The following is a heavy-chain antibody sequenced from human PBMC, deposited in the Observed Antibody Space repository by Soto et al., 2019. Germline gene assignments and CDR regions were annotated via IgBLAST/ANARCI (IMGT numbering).Heavy chain of an antibody. CDR2: TYYKSKWYN. CDR3: ARDTPAKGSYFNY. J-gene: IGHJ4*02. Sequence: SQTLSLTCAISGDSVSSNSVAWNWIRQSPSRGLEWLGRTYYKSKWYNDYAVSVKSRIAIKPDTSKNQFSLQLNSVTPEDTAVYYCARDTPAKGSYFNYCGQGTLITVSS. D-gene: IGHD1-26*01. CDR1: GDSVSSNSVA. V-gene: IGHV6-1*01.